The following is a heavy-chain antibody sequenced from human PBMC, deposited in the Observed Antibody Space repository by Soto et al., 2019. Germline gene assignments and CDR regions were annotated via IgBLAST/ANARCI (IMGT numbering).Heavy chain of an antibody. CDR1: GFTFSNSS. CDR3: AIDWLLGA. D-gene: IGHD3-16*01. CDR2: ISGRGDTT. Sequence: EGQLLESGGGLVQPGGSLRLSCAASGFTFSNSSMNWVRQTPGKGLEWVSAISGRGDTTYYVDSVKGRFTISRDNSKNTLYLQMNSRSAEATAVYACAIDWLLGAWGQGTLVTITS. V-gene: IGHV3-23*01. J-gene: IGHJ5*02.